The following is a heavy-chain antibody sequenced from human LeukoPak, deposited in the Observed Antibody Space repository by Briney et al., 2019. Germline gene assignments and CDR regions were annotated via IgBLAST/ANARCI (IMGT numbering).Heavy chain of an antibody. CDR2: IYSGGST. Sequence: GGSLRLSCAASGFTVSSNYMSWVRQAPGKGLEWVSVIYSGGSTYYVDSVKGRFTISRDNSKNTLYLQMNSLRAEDTAVYYCARERVAVAGREAGRVKDYWGQGTLVTVSS. D-gene: IGHD6-19*01. CDR1: GFTVSSNY. CDR3: ARERVAVAGREAGRVKDY. V-gene: IGHV3-53*01. J-gene: IGHJ4*02.